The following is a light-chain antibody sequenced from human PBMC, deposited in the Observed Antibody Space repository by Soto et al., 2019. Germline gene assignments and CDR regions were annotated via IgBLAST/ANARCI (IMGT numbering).Light chain of an antibody. CDR2: DAS. J-gene: IGKJ2*01. CDR3: QQYSQWPLYT. CDR1: QSVNSD. V-gene: IGKV3-15*01. Sequence: EIVMTQSLATVPASPGERVTLSCRASQSVNSDLAWYQQTPGQAPRPLIYDASTRAAGVPARFSGSGSGTEFTLTISSLQSEDFALYYCQQYSQWPLYTFGQGTKVDIK.